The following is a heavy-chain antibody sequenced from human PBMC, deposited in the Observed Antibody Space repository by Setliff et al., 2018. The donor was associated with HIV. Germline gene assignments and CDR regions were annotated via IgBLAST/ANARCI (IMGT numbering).Heavy chain of an antibody. V-gene: IGHV1-8*03. CDR3: TREAVLFGGSYRFDY. CDR1: GYTFINYD. Sequence: GASVKVSCKASGYTFINYDINWVRQATGQGLEWMGWMNPNSGSTDYAQRFQGRVTISRDTSISTTYMELSSLTSEDTAVYYCTREAVLFGGSYRFDYWGQGTLVTVSS. J-gene: IGHJ4*02. CDR2: MNPNSGST. D-gene: IGHD1-26*01.